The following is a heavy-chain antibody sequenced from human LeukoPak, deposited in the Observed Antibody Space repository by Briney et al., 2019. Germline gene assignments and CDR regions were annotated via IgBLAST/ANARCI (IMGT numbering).Heavy chain of an antibody. V-gene: IGHV3-20*04. Sequence: GGSLRLSCAASGFTFDDYGMSWVRQAPGKGLEWVPGINWNGGSTGYADSVKGRFTISRDNAKNSLYLQMNSLRVEDTAVYYCAKDRAIFGVVITGMDYWGQGTLVTVSS. J-gene: IGHJ4*02. CDR2: INWNGGST. D-gene: IGHD3-3*01. CDR3: AKDRAIFGVVITGMDY. CDR1: GFTFDDYG.